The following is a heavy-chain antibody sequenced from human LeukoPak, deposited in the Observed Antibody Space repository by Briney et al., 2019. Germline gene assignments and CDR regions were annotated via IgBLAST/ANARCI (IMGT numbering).Heavy chain of an antibody. D-gene: IGHD3-22*01. Sequence: GGSLRLSCAASGFTFSSYSMNWVRQAPGKGLEWVAVISYDGSNKYYADSVKGRFTISRDNSKNTLYLQMNSLRAEDTAVYYCARDWDYYDSSGYPDYWGQGTLVTVSS. V-gene: IGHV3-30*03. CDR1: GFTFSSYS. CDR2: ISYDGSNK. J-gene: IGHJ4*02. CDR3: ARDWDYYDSSGYPDY.